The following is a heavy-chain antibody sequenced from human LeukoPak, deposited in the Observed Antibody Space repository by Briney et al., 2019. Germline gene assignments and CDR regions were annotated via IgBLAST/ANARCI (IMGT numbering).Heavy chain of an antibody. V-gene: IGHV4-39*01. D-gene: IGHD6-19*01. Sequence: SETLSLTCTVSGGSIRSSSYNWGWIRQPPGKGLEWIGSIYYTGTTFYNPSLKSRVTISVDTSKNQFSLKLSSVTAADTAVYYCARQGVAVAPGWGQGTLVTVSS. CDR1: GGSIRSSSYN. CDR2: IYYTGTT. J-gene: IGHJ4*02. CDR3: ARQGVAVAPG.